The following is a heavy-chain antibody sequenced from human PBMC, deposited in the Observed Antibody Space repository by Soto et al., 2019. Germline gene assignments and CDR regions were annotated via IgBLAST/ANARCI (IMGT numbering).Heavy chain of an antibody. J-gene: IGHJ5*02. D-gene: IGHD4-4*01. CDR3: ARGGTVTTFPYNLFDP. Sequence: ASVKVSCKASGGTFSSYAISWVRQAPGQGLEWMGGIIPIFGTANYAQKFQGRVTITADKSTSTAYMELSSLRSEDTAVYYCARGGTVTTFPYNLFDPWGQGTLVTVSS. V-gene: IGHV1-69*06. CDR1: GGTFSSYA. CDR2: IIPIFGTA.